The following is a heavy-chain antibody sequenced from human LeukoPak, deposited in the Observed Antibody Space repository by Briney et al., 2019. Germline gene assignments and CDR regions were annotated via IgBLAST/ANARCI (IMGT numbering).Heavy chain of an antibody. V-gene: IGHV1-46*01. Sequence: GASVKVSCKASGYTFTSYYMHWVRQAPGQGLEWMGIINPSGGRTSYAQKFQGRVTMTRDTSTSTVYMELSSLRSDDTAVYYCARDRGIAVADPYNWFDPWGQGTLVTVSS. D-gene: IGHD6-19*01. J-gene: IGHJ5*02. CDR2: INPSGGRT. CDR1: GYTFTSYY. CDR3: ARDRGIAVADPYNWFDP.